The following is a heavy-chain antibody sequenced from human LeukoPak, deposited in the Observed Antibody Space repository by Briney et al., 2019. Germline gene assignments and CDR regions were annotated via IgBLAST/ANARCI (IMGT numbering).Heavy chain of an antibody. V-gene: IGHV3-48*01. CDR1: GFTFSSYS. Sequence: GGSLRLSCAASGFTFSSYSMNWVRQAPGKGLERVSYISSSSSTIYYADSVKGRFTISRDNAKNSLYLQMNSLRAEDTAVYYCARAGIVGATDYWGQGTLVTVSS. J-gene: IGHJ4*02. D-gene: IGHD1-26*01. CDR2: ISSSSSTI. CDR3: ARAGIVGATDY.